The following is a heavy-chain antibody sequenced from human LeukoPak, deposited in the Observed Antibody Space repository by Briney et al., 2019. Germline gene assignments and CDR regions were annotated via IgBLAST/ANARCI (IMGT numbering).Heavy chain of an antibody. V-gene: IGHV1-2*06. CDR2: IDPNSGAT. CDR1: GYTFTSYY. Sequence: ASVKVSCKASGYTFTSYYMHWVRQAPGQGLEWMGRIDPNSGATNYAQKFQGRVTVTRDTSASTAYMELSGLSSDDTALYYCARRNDAFDFWGQGTMVTVSS. CDR3: ARRNDAFDF. J-gene: IGHJ3*01.